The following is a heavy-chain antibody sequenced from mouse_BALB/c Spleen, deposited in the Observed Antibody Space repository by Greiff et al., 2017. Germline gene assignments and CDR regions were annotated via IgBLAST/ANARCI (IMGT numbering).Heavy chain of an antibody. Sequence: QVQLQQSGPGLVQPSQSLSITCTVSGFSLTSYGVHWVRQSPGKGLEWLGVIWSGGSTDYNAAFISRLSISKDNSKSQVFFKMNSLQANDTAIYYCARKSYDSYPFAYWGQGTLVTVSA. CDR1: GFSLTSYG. D-gene: IGHD2-3*01. CDR2: IWSGGST. CDR3: ARKSYDSYPFAY. J-gene: IGHJ3*01. V-gene: IGHV2-2*02.